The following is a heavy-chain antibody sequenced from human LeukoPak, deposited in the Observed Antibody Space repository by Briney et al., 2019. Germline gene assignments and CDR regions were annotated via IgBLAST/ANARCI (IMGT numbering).Heavy chain of an antibody. J-gene: IGHJ5*02. D-gene: IGHD3-10*01. CDR2: IYYSGST. Sequence: PSETLSLTCTVSGGSISSYYWGWIRQPPGKGLEWIGSIYYSGSTYYNPSLKSRVTISVDTSKNQFSLKLSSVTAADTAVYYCARHKEVLLWFGELSGTWFDPWGQGTLVTVSS. CDR3: ARHKEVLLWFGELSGTWFDP. V-gene: IGHV4-39*01. CDR1: GGSISSYY.